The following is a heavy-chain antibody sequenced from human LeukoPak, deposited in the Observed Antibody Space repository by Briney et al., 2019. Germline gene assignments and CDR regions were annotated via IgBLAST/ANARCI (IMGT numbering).Heavy chain of an antibody. CDR3: AKGDGELRYVDSLFQFRLYFDH. CDR1: RFTFSSHA. Sequence: PGGSLRLSCTASRFTFSSHAMKWVRQAPGKGLEWISLISHSGSSTYYADSVKGRFTISRDNSNNTLYLQMNSLRAEDTAVYYCAKGDGELRYVDSLFQFRLYFDHWGQGALVTVSS. J-gene: IGHJ4*02. D-gene: IGHD3-9*01. V-gene: IGHV3-23*01. CDR2: ISHSGSST.